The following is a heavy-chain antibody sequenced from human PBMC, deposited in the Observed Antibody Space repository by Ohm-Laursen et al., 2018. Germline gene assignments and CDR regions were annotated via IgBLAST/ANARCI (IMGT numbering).Heavy chain of an antibody. V-gene: IGHV4-34*01. CDR1: GGSFSGYY. J-gene: IGHJ4*02. D-gene: IGHD2-2*01. CDR3: ARPSIVVVPAARQQLATYRGHYFDY. Sequence: SETLSLTCAVYGGSFSGYYWSWIRQPPGKGLEWIGEINHSGSTNYNPSLKSRVTISVDTSKNQFSLKLSSVTAADTAVYYCARPSIVVVPAARQQLATYRGHYFDYWGQGTLVTVSS. CDR2: INHSGST.